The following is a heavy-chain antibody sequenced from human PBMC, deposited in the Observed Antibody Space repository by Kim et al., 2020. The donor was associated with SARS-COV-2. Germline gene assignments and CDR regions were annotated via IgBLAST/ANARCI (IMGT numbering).Heavy chain of an antibody. Sequence: GGSLRLSCVVSGFTFNNYWLTWVRQAPGRGLEWVATISPDGSEEDYLESVKGRFTISRDNANSSLHLQMNSLRAEDTAVYYCATDQVVSYDSGSYSFGGWDYWGQGTLVTVSS. CDR2: ISPDGSEE. CDR3: ATDQVVSYDSGSYSFGGWDY. D-gene: IGHD3-10*01. J-gene: IGHJ4*02. V-gene: IGHV3-7*01. CDR1: GFTFNNYW.